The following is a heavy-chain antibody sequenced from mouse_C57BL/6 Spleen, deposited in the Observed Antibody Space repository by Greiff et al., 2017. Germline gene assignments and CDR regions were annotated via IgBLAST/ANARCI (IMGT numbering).Heavy chain of an antibody. D-gene: IGHD1-1*01. CDR1: GYTFTSYG. CDR3: ARDFYYGIPYYFDY. Sequence: VKLQQSGAELARPGASVKLSCKASGYTFTSYGISWVKQRTGQGLEWIGEIYPRSGNTYYNEKFKGKATLTADKSSSTAYMELRSLTSEDSAVYFCARDFYYGIPYYFDYWGQGTTLTVSS. J-gene: IGHJ2*01. CDR2: IYPRSGNT. V-gene: IGHV1-81*01.